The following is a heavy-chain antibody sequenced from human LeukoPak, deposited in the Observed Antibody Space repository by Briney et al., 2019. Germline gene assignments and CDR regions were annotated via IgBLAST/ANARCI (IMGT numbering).Heavy chain of an antibody. V-gene: IGHV1-2*02. Sequence: ASVTVSCKAFGYTFTGNNIYWVRQAPGQGLEWMGWINPNGGPIYSQKFQGRVTMTRDTSITTAYMEMSGLISDDTAMYFCARGVGSSWLDPWGQGTLVTVSS. CDR1: GYTFTGNN. CDR2: INPNGGP. D-gene: IGHD1-26*01. J-gene: IGHJ5*02. CDR3: ARGVGSSWLDP.